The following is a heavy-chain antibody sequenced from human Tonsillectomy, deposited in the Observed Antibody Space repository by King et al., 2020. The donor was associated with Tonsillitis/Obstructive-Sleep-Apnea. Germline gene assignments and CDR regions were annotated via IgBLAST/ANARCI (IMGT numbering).Heavy chain of an antibody. CDR1: GLTVSNNY. Sequence: VQLVESGGGLVQPGGSLRLSCAASGLTVSNNYMGWVRQAPGKGLEWVSAIHPNANTDYTESVQGQFTISRHNSNNTLCLQMHSLRPDDTALYYCGTSRVGWGTDAFDIWGQGDMVTVSS. V-gene: IGHV3-53*04. CDR2: IHPNANT. CDR3: GTSRVGWGTDAFDI. D-gene: IGHD7-27*01. J-gene: IGHJ3*02.